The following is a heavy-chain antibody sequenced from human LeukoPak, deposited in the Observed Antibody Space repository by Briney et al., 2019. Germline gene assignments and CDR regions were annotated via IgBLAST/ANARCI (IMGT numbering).Heavy chain of an antibody. CDR1: GFTFSSYA. CDR2: ISGSGAST. Sequence: GGSLRLSCAASGFTFSSYAMTWVRQAPGRGLEWVSAISGSGASTYYADSVKGRFTISRDNSKNTLYLQMNSLRAEDTAVYYCAKSPPGIAVAGTFLSYWGQGTLVTVSS. J-gene: IGHJ4*02. V-gene: IGHV3-23*01. CDR3: AKSPPGIAVAGTFLSY. D-gene: IGHD6-19*01.